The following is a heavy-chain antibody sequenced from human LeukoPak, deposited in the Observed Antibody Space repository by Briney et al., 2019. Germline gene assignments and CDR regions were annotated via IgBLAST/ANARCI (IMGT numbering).Heavy chain of an antibody. J-gene: IGHJ5*02. D-gene: IGHD2-21*02. CDR3: ARDRVNRADCGGDCYSAVFDH. CDR1: GSTFSSHA. Sequence: GGSLRLSCAASGSTFSSHAMHWVRQAPGKGLEWVAVISRDGRRIYYTDSAKGRFIISRDNSKNTLSLQMNSLRGEDTAVYSCARDRVNRADCGGDCYSAVFDHWGQGILVTVSS. CDR2: ISRDGRRI. V-gene: IGHV3-30*04.